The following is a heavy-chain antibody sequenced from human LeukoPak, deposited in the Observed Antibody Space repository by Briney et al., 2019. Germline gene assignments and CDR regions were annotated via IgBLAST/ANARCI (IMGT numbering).Heavy chain of an antibody. CDR1: GFTCSSYA. CDR3: AKDPYDSSGYYHNY. J-gene: IGHJ4*02. V-gene: IGHV3-23*01. D-gene: IGHD3-22*01. CDR2: ISGSGGST. Sequence: GGSLRLSCAASGFTCSSYAMSWVRQAPGKGLEWVSGISGSGGSTYYADSVKGRFTISRDNSKNTLYLQMNSLRAEDTAVYYCAKDPYDSSGYYHNYWGQGTLVTVSS.